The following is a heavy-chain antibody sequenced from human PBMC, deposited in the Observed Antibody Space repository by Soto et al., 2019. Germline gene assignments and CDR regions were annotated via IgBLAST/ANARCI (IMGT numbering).Heavy chain of an antibody. D-gene: IGHD3-10*01. CDR2: ISAYNGNT. J-gene: IGHJ4*02. CDR1: GYTFTSYG. Sequence: ASVKVSCKASGYTFTSYGISWVRQAPGQGLEWMGWISAYNGNTKYAQKFQGRVTMTTDTSASTAYMELSSLRSEDTAVYYCARARVLWFGELFSPYDYWGQGTLVTVSS. CDR3: ARARVLWFGELFSPYDY. V-gene: IGHV1-18*01.